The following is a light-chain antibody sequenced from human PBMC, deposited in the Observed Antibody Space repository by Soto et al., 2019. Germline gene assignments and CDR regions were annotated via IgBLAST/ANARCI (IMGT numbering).Light chain of an antibody. CDR1: QSVSIW. CDR3: QQVNSYPLT. CDR2: DAS. V-gene: IGKV1-5*01. J-gene: IGKJ1*01. Sequence: DIQLTQSPSTLSASVGDRVTITCRASQSVSIWLALYQQKPGRAPKLLIYDASNWQDGVPSRFSGSGSGTEFSLTISSLQADDFATYYCQQVNSYPLTFGQGTKVEIK.